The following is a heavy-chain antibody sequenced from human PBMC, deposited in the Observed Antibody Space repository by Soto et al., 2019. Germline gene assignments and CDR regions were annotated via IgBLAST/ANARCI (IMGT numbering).Heavy chain of an antibody. CDR1: GFTFSSYA. V-gene: IGHV3-23*01. J-gene: IGHJ5*02. Sequence: GSLRLSCAASGFTFSSYAMSWVRQAPGKGLEWVSAISGSGGSTYYADSVKGRFTISRDNSKNTLYLQMNSLRAEDTAVYYCAKDRRGTVTTAGFDPWGQGTLVTVSS. D-gene: IGHD4-4*01. CDR3: AKDRRGTVTTAGFDP. CDR2: ISGSGGST.